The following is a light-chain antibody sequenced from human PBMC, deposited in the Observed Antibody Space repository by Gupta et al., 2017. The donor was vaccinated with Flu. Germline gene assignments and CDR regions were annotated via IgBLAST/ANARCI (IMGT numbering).Light chain of an antibody. Sequence: DVVMTQSPLSLPVTLGQPASTSCKSSQSLVYSDGNTILHWFQQRPGQPPRRLIYLVSHRESGVPDRFSGSGSGTEFTLKISRVEAEDVGVYFCMQGAHWPWAFGQGTKVEIK. V-gene: IGKV2-30*01. CDR1: QSLVYSDGNTI. J-gene: IGKJ1*01. CDR3: MQGAHWPWA. CDR2: LVS.